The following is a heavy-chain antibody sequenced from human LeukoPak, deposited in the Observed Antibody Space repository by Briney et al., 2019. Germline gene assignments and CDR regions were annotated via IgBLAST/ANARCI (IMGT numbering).Heavy chain of an antibody. Sequence: ASVKVSCKASGYTFTGYYMHWVRQAPGQGLEWMGWINPNSGGTNYAQKFQGRVTMTRDTSISTAYMELSRLRSDDTAVYYCAREANYCSGGSCYSVMVDYWGQGTLVTVSS. V-gene: IGHV1-2*02. CDR1: GYTFTGYY. CDR2: INPNSGGT. CDR3: AREANYCSGGSCYSVMVDY. J-gene: IGHJ4*02. D-gene: IGHD2-15*01.